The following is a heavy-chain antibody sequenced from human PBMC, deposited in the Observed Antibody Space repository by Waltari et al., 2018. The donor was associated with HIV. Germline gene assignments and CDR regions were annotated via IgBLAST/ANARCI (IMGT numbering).Heavy chain of an antibody. CDR2: ISSSSSTI. CDR3: ANMGGYYYDSSGYYYDFDY. Sequence: EVQLVESGGGLVQPGGSLSLSCAASGFTFSSYRMNWVRPAPGKGLEWVSYISSSSSTIYYADSVKGRFTISRDNAKNSLYLQMNSLRAEDTAVYYCANMGGYYYDSSGYYYDFDYWGQGTLVTVSS. CDR1: GFTFSSYR. J-gene: IGHJ4*02. V-gene: IGHV3-48*01. D-gene: IGHD3-22*01.